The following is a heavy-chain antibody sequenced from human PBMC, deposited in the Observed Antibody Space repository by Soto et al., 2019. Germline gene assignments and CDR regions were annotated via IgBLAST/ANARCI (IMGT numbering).Heavy chain of an antibody. CDR3: AGGGYYEYFPY. V-gene: IGHV4-61*08. J-gene: IGHJ1*01. Sequence: SETLSLTCTVSGASVSSGGYYWSWMRQPPGKGLEWIADIYHSGSTNYNPSLKSRVTISVDTSKKQISLNLNSVTAADTAVYYCAGGGYYEYFPYWGQGTLVTVSS. D-gene: IGHD2-8*01. CDR2: IYHSGST. CDR1: GASVSSGGYY.